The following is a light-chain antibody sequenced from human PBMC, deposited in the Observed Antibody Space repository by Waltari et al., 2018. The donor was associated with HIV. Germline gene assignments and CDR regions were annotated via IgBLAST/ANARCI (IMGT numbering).Light chain of an antibody. V-gene: IGLV2-8*01. CDR2: EVS. J-gene: IGLJ1*01. CDR1: SSDVGGYNF. CDR3: SSYAGSNNFV. Sequence: QSALTQPPSASGSPGQSVTISCTGTSSDVGGYNFVSWYQQHPGKAPKLMIYEVSKRPSGVPDRFSGSKSGNTGSLTVSGLQPEDEADYYCSSYAGSNNFVFGTGTKVTVL.